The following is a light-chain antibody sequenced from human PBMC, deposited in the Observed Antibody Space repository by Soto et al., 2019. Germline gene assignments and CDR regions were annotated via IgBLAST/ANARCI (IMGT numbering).Light chain of an antibody. J-gene: IGLJ2*01. CDR2: EVS. V-gene: IGLV2-14*01. CDR1: SSDVGGYNF. CDR3: SSYTSSSTLVV. Sequence: QSALTQPASVSGSPGQSITISCTGTSSDVGGYNFVSWYQQHPGKAPKLMIYEVSNRPSGVSNRYSGAKSGNTASLTISGLQAEDEADYYCSSYTSSSTLVVFGGRTQVTVL.